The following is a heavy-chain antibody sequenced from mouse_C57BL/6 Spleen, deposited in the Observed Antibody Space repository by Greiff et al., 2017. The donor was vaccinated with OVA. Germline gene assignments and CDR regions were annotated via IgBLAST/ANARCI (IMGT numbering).Heavy chain of an antibody. V-gene: IGHV5-17*01. D-gene: IGHD1-1*01. CDR3: ARRLRYSYAMDY. CDR2: ISSGSSTI. J-gene: IGHJ4*01. CDR1: GFTFSDYG. Sequence: EVMLVESGGGLVKPGGSLKLSCAASGFTFSDYGMHWVRQAPEKGLEWVAYISSGSSTIYYADKVKGRFTISRDNAKNTLFLQMTSLRSEDTAMYYCARRLRYSYAMDYWGQGTSVTVSS.